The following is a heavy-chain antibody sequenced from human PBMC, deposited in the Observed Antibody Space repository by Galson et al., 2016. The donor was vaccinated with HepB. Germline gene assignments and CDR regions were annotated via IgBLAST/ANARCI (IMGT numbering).Heavy chain of an antibody. Sequence: SLRLSCAASGFTFSSYWMHWVRQDAGRGLVWVSSITPDGSRTAYADSVRGRFPISRDNAKNTLDLQMDSLRAEDTAVYYCAKNPHLNDYFYYYYMDVWGKGTTVTVSS. J-gene: IGHJ6*03. D-gene: IGHD1-14*01. CDR3: AKNPHLNDYFYYYYMDV. CDR1: GFTFSSYW. CDR2: ITPDGSRT. V-gene: IGHV3-74*01.